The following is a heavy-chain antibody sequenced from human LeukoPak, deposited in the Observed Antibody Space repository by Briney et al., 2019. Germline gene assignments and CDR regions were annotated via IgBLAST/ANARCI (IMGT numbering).Heavy chain of an antibody. CDR3: AGPGGVDY. J-gene: IGHJ4*02. CDR1: GFTFSSYA. D-gene: IGHD1-1*01. Sequence: GGSLRLSCAASGFTFSSYAMHWVRQAPGKGLEWVAVISYDGSNKYYADSVKGRFTISRDNSKNTLYLQMNSLRAEDTAVYYCAGPGGVDYWGQGTLVTVSS. CDR2: ISYDGSNK. V-gene: IGHV3-30-3*01.